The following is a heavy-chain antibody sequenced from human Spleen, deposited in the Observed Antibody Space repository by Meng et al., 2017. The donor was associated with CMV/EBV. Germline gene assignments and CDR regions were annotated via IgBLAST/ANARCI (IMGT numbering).Heavy chain of an antibody. J-gene: IGHJ4*02. CDR3: TGKGFES. CDR1: GFTFSSYA. V-gene: IGHV3-23*01. D-gene: IGHD1-1*01. CDR2: ISGSGGST. Sequence: GESLKISCAASGFTFSSYAMSWVRQAPGKGLEWVSAISGSGGSTYYADSVKGRFTISRDNSKNTLYLQMNSLRAEDTAVYYCTGKGFESWGQGTLVTVSS.